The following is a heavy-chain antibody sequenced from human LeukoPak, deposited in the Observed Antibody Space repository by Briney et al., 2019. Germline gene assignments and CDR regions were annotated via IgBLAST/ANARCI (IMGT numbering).Heavy chain of an antibody. V-gene: IGHV1-69*04. CDR3: ASWTGGVSSSRGYFDY. CDR1: GGTFSSYA. J-gene: IGHJ4*02. D-gene: IGHD6-6*01. CDR2: IIPILGIA. Sequence: SVKVSCKASGGTFSSYAISWVRQAPGQGLEWMGRIIPILGIANYAQKFQGRVTITADKSTSTAYMELSSLRSEGTAVYYCASWTGGVSSSRGYFDYWGQGTLVTVSS.